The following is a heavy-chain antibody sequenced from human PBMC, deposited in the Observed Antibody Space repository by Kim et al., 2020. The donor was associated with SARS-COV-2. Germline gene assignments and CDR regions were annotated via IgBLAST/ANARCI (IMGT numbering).Heavy chain of an antibody. D-gene: IGHD3-10*01. CDR2: T. Sequence: TNTTTSLWSRVIITLDTSKNQFSLRLRSVTAADTAVYHCARKGRDLYYFDYWGQGSLVTVSS. V-gene: IGHV4-4*09. CDR3: ARKGRDLYYFDY. J-gene: IGHJ4*02.